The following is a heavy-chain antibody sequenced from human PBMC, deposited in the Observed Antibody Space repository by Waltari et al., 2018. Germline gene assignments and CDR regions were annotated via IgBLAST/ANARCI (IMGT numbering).Heavy chain of an antibody. CDR3: ATRGVGRYCSSTSCFDY. V-gene: IGHV1-69*12. D-gene: IGHD2-2*01. CDR2: IIPIFGTA. Sequence: QVQLVQSGAEVKKPGSSVKVSCKASGGTFSSYAISWVRQAPGQGLEWMGGIIPIFGTANYAQKFQGRVTITADESTSTAYMELSSLRSEDTAVYYCATRGVGRYCSSTSCFDYWGQGTLVTVSS. J-gene: IGHJ4*02. CDR1: GGTFSSYA.